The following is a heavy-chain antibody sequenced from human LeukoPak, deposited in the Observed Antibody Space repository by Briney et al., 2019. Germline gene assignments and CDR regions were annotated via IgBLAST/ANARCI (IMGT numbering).Heavy chain of an antibody. CDR3: ARDGVMTYYYDSSGYPWYFDY. J-gene: IGHJ4*02. D-gene: IGHD3-22*01. V-gene: IGHV3-33*01. CDR1: GFTFSSYG. Sequence: GGSLRLSCAASGFTFSSYGMHWVRQAPGKGLEWVAVIWYDGSNKYHADSVKGRFTISRDNSKNTLYLQMNSLRAEDTAVYYCARDGVMTYYYDSSGYPWYFDYWGQGTLVTVSS. CDR2: IWYDGSNK.